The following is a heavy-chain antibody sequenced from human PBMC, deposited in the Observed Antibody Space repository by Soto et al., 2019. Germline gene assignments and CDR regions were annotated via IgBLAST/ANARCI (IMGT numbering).Heavy chain of an antibody. CDR1: GFTFSDYY. Sequence: PVGSLRLSCAASGFTFSDYYMSWIRRAPGKGLEWVSYISSSSSYTNYADSVKGRFTISRDNAKNSLYLQMNSLRAEDTAVYYCAREIRDYDILTGYYMNGNWFDPWGQGTLVTVSS. V-gene: IGHV3-11*06. J-gene: IGHJ5*02. CDR3: AREIRDYDILTGYYMNGNWFDP. D-gene: IGHD3-9*01. CDR2: ISSSSSYT.